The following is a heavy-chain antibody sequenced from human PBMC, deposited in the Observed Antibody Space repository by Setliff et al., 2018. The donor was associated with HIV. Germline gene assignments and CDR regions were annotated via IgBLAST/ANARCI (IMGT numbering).Heavy chain of an antibody. D-gene: IGHD3-10*01. CDR2: INGGNGNT. Sequence: ASVMVSCKASEYTFTDYAMHWVRQAPGQRLEWMGWINGGNGNTKYSEKFQGRVTITRDTSASKAYMELSSLRSEDTGVYYCARASAQAPWRGDYYFYMDVWGKGTMVTVSS. CDR3: ARASAQAPWRGDYYFYMDV. CDR1: EYTFTDYA. V-gene: IGHV1-3*01. J-gene: IGHJ6*03.